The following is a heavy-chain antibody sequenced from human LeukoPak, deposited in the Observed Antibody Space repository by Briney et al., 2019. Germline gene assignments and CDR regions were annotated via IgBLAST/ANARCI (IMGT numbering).Heavy chain of an antibody. CDR3: AKGPRTGSTSYFDY. Sequence: GGSLRLSCATSGFTFSGFDMTWVCKPPGKGRRWVSSISGSGADTDYADFVKGRFTISRDNSKNTLYLQMNFLRLDDTAIYYCAKGPRTGSTSYFDYWGQGTLVTVSS. V-gene: IGHV3-23*01. CDR1: GFTFSGFD. D-gene: IGHD3/OR15-3a*01. CDR2: ISGSGADT. J-gene: IGHJ4*02.